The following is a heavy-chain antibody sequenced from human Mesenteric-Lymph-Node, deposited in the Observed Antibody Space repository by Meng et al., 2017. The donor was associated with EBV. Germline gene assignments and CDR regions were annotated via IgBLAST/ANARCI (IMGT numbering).Heavy chain of an antibody. J-gene: IGHJ4*02. D-gene: IGHD6-19*01. V-gene: IGHV4-30-4*01. Sequence: QVQLQGPGPGLVKPSQTLSLTCAVSGGSISSGGYYWSWIRQPPGKGLEWIGYIYYSGSTYYNPSLKSRVTISVDTSKNQFSLKLSSVTAADTAVYYCARVEQWLLYFDYWGQGTLVTVSS. CDR1: GGSISSGGYY. CDR3: ARVEQWLLYFDY. CDR2: IYYSGST.